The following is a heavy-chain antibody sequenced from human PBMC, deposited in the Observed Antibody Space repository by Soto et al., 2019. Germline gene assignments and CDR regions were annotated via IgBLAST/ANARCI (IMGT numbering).Heavy chain of an antibody. CDR2: IYYSGST. CDR1: GGSISSGGYY. J-gene: IGHJ6*02. CDR3: ARQAAAGIYYYYGIDV. V-gene: IGHV4-31*03. D-gene: IGHD6-13*01. Sequence: QVQLQASGPGLVKPSQTLSLTCTVSGGSISSGGYYWSWIRQHPGKGLVWIGYIYYSGSTYSNPSLKSRVTISVDTSKNQCSLELSSVTAADTAVYYCARQAAAGIYYYYGIDVRGQGTTVTVSS.